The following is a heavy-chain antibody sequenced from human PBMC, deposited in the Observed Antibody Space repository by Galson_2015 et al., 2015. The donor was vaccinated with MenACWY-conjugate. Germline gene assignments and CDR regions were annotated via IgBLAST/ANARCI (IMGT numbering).Heavy chain of an antibody. CDR3: ARRDGSGSSSDY. J-gene: IGHJ4*02. CDR2: IYYSGGT. CDR1: GGSISSYY. V-gene: IGHV4-59*08. D-gene: IGHD3-10*01. Sequence: SETLSLTCTVSGGSISSYYWSWIRQPPGRGLEWIGYIYYSGGTNYNPSLKSRVTISLDTSKNQFSLKLSSVTAADTAVYYCARRDGSGSSSDYWGQGTLVTVSS.